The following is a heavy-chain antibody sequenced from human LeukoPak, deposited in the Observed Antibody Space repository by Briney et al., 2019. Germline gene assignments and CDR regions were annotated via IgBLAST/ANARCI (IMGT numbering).Heavy chain of an antibody. CDR3: ARVGYYDFWSGYQDDDAFDI. D-gene: IGHD3-3*01. Sequence: GGSLRLSCAASVFTFSDYYMSCIREALGKGGGWGSYISSSGSTIYYEDSVKGRFTISRDNAKNSLYLQMNSLRAEDTAVYYCARVGYYDFWSGYQDDDAFDIWGQGTMVTVSS. V-gene: IGHV3-11*01. CDR1: VFTFSDYY. CDR2: ISSSGSTI. J-gene: IGHJ3*02.